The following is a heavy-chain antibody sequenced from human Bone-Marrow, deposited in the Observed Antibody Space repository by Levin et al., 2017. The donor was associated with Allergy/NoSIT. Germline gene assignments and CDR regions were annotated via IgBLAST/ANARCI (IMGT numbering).Heavy chain of an antibody. Sequence: GESLKISCSASGFSLSNSWMNWVRQVPGKGLEWVARISTKSDGAATDYAAPVKGRFIISRDDSTNTLYLQMYSLKVEYTATYFCATQFQWWGQGTLVAVSS. V-gene: IGHV3-15*01. CDR2: ISTKSDGAAT. D-gene: IGHD6-19*01. CDR1: GFSLSNSW. J-gene: IGHJ4*02. CDR3: ATQFQW.